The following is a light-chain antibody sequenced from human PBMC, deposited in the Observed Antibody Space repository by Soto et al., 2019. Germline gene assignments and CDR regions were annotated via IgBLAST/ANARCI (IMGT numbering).Light chain of an antibody. CDR1: SSDNY. CDR2: VVT. Sequence: QSALTQPASVSGSPGQSITISCSGISSDNYVSWYQQHPGTAPKLIIYVVTSRPSGVSHRFTGSTSGNAAALTISGLQAQDEADSYCSSYTSSTIVGFGGGTKLTVL. CDR3: SSYTSSTIVG. J-gene: IGLJ2*01. V-gene: IGLV2-14*03.